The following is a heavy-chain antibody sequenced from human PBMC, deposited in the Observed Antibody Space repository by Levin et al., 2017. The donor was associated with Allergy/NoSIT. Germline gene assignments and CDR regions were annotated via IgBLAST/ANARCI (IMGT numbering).Heavy chain of an antibody. D-gene: IGHD2-2*01. V-gene: IGHV3-23*01. Sequence: GGSLRLSCAASGFTFSSYAMSWVRQAPGKGLEWVSAISGSGGSTYYADSVKGRFTISRDNSKNTLYLQMNSLRAEDTAVYYCAKPGVPDPGVVVPAASAYYYYGMDGWGQGTTVTVSS. CDR1: GFTFSSYA. CDR3: AKPGVPDPGVVVPAASAYYYYGMDG. CDR2: ISGSGGST. J-gene: IGHJ6*02.